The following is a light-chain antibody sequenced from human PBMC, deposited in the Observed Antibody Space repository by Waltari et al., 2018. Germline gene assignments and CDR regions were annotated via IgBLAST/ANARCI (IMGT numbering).Light chain of an antibody. CDR1: SSDVGGYNY. V-gene: IGLV2-14*03. CDR3: SSYTSSSTGV. J-gene: IGLJ3*02. Sequence: QSALTQPASVSGSPGQSITISCTGNSSDVGGYNYVSWYQQHPGKAPKLMICGVSKWPAGGSNRVAGSKSGNTASRSIAGLQAEDEADYYCSSYTSSSTGVFGGGTKLTVL. CDR2: GVS.